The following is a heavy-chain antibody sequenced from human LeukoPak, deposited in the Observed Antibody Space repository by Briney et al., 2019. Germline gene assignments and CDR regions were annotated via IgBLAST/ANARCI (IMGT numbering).Heavy chain of an antibody. CDR3: ARQSSGYYLSDAFDI. Sequence: PSQTLSLTCAVSGGSMGSGGYSWSWIRQPPGKGLEWIGYIYHSGSTYYNPSLKSRVTISVDRSKNQFSLKLSSVTAADTAVYYCARQSSGYYLSDAFDIWGQGTMVTVSS. J-gene: IGHJ3*02. CDR2: IYHSGST. V-gene: IGHV4-30-2*01. CDR1: GGSMGSGGYS. D-gene: IGHD3-22*01.